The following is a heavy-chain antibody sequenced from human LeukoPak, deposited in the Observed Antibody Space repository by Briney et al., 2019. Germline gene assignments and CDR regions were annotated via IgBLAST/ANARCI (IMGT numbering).Heavy chain of an antibody. J-gene: IGHJ4*02. D-gene: IGHD6-19*01. Sequence: ASETLSLTCTVSGGSISSYYWSWIRQPPGKGLEWIGYIYYSGSTNYNPSLKSRVTISVDTSKNQFSLKLSSVTAADTAVYYCARVVAVAGTFLFDYWGQGTLVTVSS. CDR3: ARVVAVAGTFLFDY. V-gene: IGHV4-59*01. CDR1: GGSISSYY. CDR2: IYYSGST.